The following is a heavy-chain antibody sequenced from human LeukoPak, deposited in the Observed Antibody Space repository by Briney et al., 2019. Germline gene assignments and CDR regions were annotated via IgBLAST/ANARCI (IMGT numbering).Heavy chain of an antibody. D-gene: IGHD3-22*01. CDR3: ATESPRRQYYYDPNWFDP. Sequence: ASVKVSCKVSGYTLTTLSIHWVRQAPGKGLEWMGGFDPEDGETIYAQKFQGRVTMTEDTSTDTAYMELSSLRSDDTAVYYCATESPRRQYYYDPNWFDPWGQGTLVTVSS. J-gene: IGHJ5*02. V-gene: IGHV1-24*01. CDR1: GYTLTTLS. CDR2: FDPEDGET.